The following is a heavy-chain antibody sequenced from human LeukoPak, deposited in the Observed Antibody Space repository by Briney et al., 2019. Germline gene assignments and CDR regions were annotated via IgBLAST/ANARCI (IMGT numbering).Heavy chain of an antibody. CDR2: IGTAGDT. D-gene: IGHD3-10*01. J-gene: IGHJ4*02. Sequence: GGSLRLSCAASGFTFSSYDMHWVRQATGKGLEWVSAIGTAGDTYYPGSVKGRFTISRENAKNSLYLQMNSLRAGDTAVYYCAKARAHYYGSGSPLVDWGQGTLVSVSS. V-gene: IGHV3-13*01. CDR1: GFTFSSYD. CDR3: AKARAHYYGSGSPLVD.